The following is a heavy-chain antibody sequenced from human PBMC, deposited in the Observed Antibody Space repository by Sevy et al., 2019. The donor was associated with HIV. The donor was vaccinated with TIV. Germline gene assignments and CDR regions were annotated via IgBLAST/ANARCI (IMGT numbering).Heavy chain of an antibody. V-gene: IGHV4-31*03. CDR1: GGSISSGGYY. D-gene: IGHD2-8*01. CDR2: IYYSGST. J-gene: IGHJ5*02. Sequence: SETLSLTCTVSGGSISSGGYYWSWIRQHPGKGLEWIGYIYYSGSTYYNPSLKSRVTISVDTSKNQFSLKLGSVTAADTAVYYCARATFREEGYCTNGVCYTVGWFDPWGQGTLVTVSS. CDR3: ARATFREEGYCTNGVCYTVGWFDP.